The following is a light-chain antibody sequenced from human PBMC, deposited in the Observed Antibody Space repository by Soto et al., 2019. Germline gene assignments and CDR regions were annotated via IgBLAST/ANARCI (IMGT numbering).Light chain of an antibody. CDR2: GAS. CDR3: QQYGSSPWT. J-gene: IGKJ1*01. CDR1: QSVSNTY. V-gene: IGKV3-20*01. Sequence: EIVLTQSPGTLSLSPGEGATLSCRASQSVSNTYLAWYQQKPGQAPRLLIYGASSRATGIPDRFSGSGSGTDFTLPISRLEPEDFAVYFCQQYGSSPWTFGQGTKVEIK.